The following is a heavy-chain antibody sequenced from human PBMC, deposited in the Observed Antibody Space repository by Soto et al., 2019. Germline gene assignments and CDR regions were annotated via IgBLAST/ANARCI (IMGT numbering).Heavy chain of an antibody. CDR1: GFTFSSYA. CDR3: ARDNPRVHDAFDI. Sequence: EVQLLESGGGLVRPGGSLRLSCAASGFTFSSYAMTWVRQAPGKGLEWVSGVSGTGGSAYYADSVKGRFTISRDNSKNTLYLQMNSLRAEDTAVYYCARDNPRVHDAFDIWGQGTMVTVSS. V-gene: IGHV3-23*01. CDR2: VSGTGGSA. J-gene: IGHJ3*02.